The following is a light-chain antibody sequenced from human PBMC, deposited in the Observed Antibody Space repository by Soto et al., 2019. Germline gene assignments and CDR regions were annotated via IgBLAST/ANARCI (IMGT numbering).Light chain of an antibody. CDR1: QSISGR. CDR2: ATS. Sequence: DIQMTQSPLSLSASVGDRVTITCRASQSISGRLNWYQDKLGKVPKVLVYATSTLQSGVPSRFSGSGSGTDYALTITSLQPEDSATYYCQQSYGFTWTFGQGTKVEIK. CDR3: QQSYGFTWT. V-gene: IGKV1-39*01. J-gene: IGKJ1*01.